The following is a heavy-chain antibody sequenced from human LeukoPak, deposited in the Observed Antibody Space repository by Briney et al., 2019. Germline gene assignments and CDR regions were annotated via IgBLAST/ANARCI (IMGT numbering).Heavy chain of an antibody. CDR1: GYTFTSYG. Sequence: ASVNVSCKASGYTFTSYGISWVRQAPGQGLEWMGWISAYNGNTNYAQKLQGRVTMTTDTSTSTAYMELRSLRSDDTAVYYCARDSPDGYNPDAFDIWGQGTMVTVSS. J-gene: IGHJ3*02. CDR3: ARDSPDGYNPDAFDI. D-gene: IGHD5-24*01. CDR2: ISAYNGNT. V-gene: IGHV1-18*01.